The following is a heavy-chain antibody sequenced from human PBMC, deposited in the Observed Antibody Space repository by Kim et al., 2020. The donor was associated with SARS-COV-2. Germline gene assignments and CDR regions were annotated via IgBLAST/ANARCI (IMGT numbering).Heavy chain of an antibody. Sequence: KSRVTRSVDTSKNQFSLKLSSVTAADTAVYYCARDTIQLWSNYYYYGMDVWGQGTTVTVSS. D-gene: IGHD5-18*01. CDR3: ARDTIQLWSNYYYYGMDV. J-gene: IGHJ6*02. V-gene: IGHV4-39*07.